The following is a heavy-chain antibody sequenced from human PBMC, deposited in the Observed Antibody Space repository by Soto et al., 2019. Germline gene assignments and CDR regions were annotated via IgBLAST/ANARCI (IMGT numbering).Heavy chain of an antibody. CDR1: GFTFSSYA. Sequence: EVQLLESGGGLVQPGGSLRLSCAASGFTFSSYAMSWVRQAPGKGLEWVSAISGGGGSTYYADSVKGRFTISRDNSKNTLYLQMNSLRAEDTAVYYCAKDYYDSSGYYRGCAFDIWGQGTMVTVSS. CDR2: ISGGGGST. CDR3: AKDYYDSSGYYRGCAFDI. J-gene: IGHJ3*02. V-gene: IGHV3-23*01. D-gene: IGHD3-22*01.